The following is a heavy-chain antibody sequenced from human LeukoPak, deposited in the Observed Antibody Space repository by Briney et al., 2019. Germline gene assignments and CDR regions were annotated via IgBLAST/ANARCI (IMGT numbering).Heavy chain of an antibody. CDR1: GASFSYDY. D-gene: IGHD7-27*01. CDR2: INHSGTI. Sequence: SETLSLTCAVYGASFSYDYWSWIRQAPGKGLEWIGEINHSGTITYNPSLKSRVTISAEKSKSQFSLRLTSVTAADTAIYYCAKGVWAPRFDSWGQGTLVTVSS. V-gene: IGHV4-34*01. CDR3: AKGVWAPRFDS. J-gene: IGHJ5*01.